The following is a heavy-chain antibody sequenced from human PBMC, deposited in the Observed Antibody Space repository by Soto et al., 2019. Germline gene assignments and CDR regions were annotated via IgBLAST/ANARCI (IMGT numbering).Heavy chain of an antibody. CDR2: IYSGGST. CDR1: GFTVSSNY. J-gene: IGHJ4*02. D-gene: IGHD3-10*01. V-gene: IGHV3-66*01. CDR3: ARDRGRFGELLRYYFDY. Sequence: GGSLRLSCAASGFTVSSNYMSWVRQAPGKGLEWVSVIYSGGSTYYADSVKGRFTISRDNSKNTLYLQMNSLRAEDTAVYYCARDRGRFGELLRYYFDYWGQGTLVTVSS.